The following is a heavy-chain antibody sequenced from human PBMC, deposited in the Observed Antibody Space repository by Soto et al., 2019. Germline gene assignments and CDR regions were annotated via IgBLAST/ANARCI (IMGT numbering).Heavy chain of an antibody. CDR3: ARSSSGWDFDY. J-gene: IGHJ4*02. V-gene: IGHV1-2*04. CDR1: GYTFTGYY. Sequence: ASVKVSCKASGYTFTGYYMHWVRQAPGQGLEWMGWINPNSGGTNYAQKFQGWVTMTRDTSISTAYMELSRLGSDDTAVYYCARSSSGWDFDYWGQGTLVTVSS. D-gene: IGHD6-19*01. CDR2: INPNSGGT.